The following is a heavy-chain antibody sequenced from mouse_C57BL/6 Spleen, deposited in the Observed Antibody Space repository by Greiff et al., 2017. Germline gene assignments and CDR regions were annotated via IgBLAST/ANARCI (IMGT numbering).Heavy chain of an antibody. CDR1: GYAFSSSW. Sequence: QVQLKESGPELVKPGASVKISCKASGYAFSSSWMNWVKQRPGKGLEWIGRIYPGAGDTKYNGKFKGKATLTADKSSSTAYMQLSSLTSEDSAVYFCAMSSYYYGSPSYFGYWGHGTTLTFSS. V-gene: IGHV1-82*01. J-gene: IGHJ2*01. D-gene: IGHD1-1*01. CDR2: IYPGAGDT. CDR3: AMSSYYYGSPSYFGY.